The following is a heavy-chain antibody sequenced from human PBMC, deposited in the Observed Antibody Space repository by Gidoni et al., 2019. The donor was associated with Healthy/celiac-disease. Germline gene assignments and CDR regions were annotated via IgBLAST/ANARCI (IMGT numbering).Heavy chain of an antibody. Sequence: EVQLLESGGGLVQPGGSLRLSCAASGFTFSSYAMSWVRQAPGKGLEWVSAISGSGGSTYYADSVKGRFTISRDNSKNTLYLQMNSLRAEDTAVYYCAKDIHLHMITFGGPTDYWGQGTLVTVSS. CDR2: ISGSGGST. V-gene: IGHV3-23*01. D-gene: IGHD3-16*01. J-gene: IGHJ4*02. CDR3: AKDIHLHMITFGGPTDY. CDR1: GFTFSSYA.